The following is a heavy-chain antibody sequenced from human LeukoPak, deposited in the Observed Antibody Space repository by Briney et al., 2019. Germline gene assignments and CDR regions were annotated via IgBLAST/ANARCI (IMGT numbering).Heavy chain of an antibody. D-gene: IGHD1-26*01. Sequence: GGSLRLSCAASGFTFSSYAMHRVRQAPGKGLEYVSAITSNGDKTYYGNSVKGRFTISRDNSKNTLYLQMGSLSIEDVAVYYCARGGATTLFDYWGQGTLVTVSS. V-gene: IGHV3-64*01. CDR3: ARGGATTLFDY. CDR2: ITSNGDKT. J-gene: IGHJ4*02. CDR1: GFTFSSYA.